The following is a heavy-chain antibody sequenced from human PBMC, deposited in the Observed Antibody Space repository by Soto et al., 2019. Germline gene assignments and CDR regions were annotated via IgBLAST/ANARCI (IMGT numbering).Heavy chain of an antibody. Sequence: GGSLRLSCAASGFTFSTYWMTWVRQATGKGLEWVANIKRDESEKYYVDSVKGRFTISRDNAKNSLYLQMNSLRAEDTAVYHCARGGQVWSYPPDYWGQGTLVTVSS. V-gene: IGHV3-7*05. J-gene: IGHJ4*02. CDR3: ARGGQVWSYPPDY. CDR1: GFTFSTYW. CDR2: IKRDESEK. D-gene: IGHD2-8*02.